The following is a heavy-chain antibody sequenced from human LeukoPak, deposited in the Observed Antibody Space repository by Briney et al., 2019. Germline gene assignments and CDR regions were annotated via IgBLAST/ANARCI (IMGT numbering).Heavy chain of an antibody. Sequence: GGSLRLSCAASGFTFSSYSMNWVRQAPGKGLEWVSAISGSGGSTYYADSVKGRFTISRDNSKNTLYLQMNSLRAEDTAVYYCARDDYYDSSAMDVWGQGTTVTVSS. CDR3: ARDDYYDSSAMDV. J-gene: IGHJ6*02. D-gene: IGHD3-22*01. CDR1: GFTFSSYS. V-gene: IGHV3-23*01. CDR2: ISGSGGST.